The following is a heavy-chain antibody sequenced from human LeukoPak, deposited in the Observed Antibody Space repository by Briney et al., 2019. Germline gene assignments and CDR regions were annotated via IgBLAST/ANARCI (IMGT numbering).Heavy chain of an antibody. CDR1: GGSISSSSYY. Sequence: PSETLSLTCTVFGGSISSSSYYWGWIRQPPGKGLEWIAIIYYSGTSYFNPSLKSRVTISVDPSKSQFSLKLGSVTAADTAVYYCARRSIAAAGFDYWGQGTLVTVSS. CDR2: IYYSGTS. V-gene: IGHV4-39*07. CDR3: ARRSIAAAGFDY. D-gene: IGHD6-13*01. J-gene: IGHJ4*02.